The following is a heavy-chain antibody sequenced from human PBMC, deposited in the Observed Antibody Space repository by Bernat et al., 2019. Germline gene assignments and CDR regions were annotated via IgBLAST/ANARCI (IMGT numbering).Heavy chain of an antibody. J-gene: IGHJ3*02. V-gene: IGHV3-30-3*01. CDR1: GFTFSSYA. CDR3: ARGYIVVVNDAFDI. D-gene: IGHD2-15*01. CDR2: ISNDGSNK. Sequence: QVQLVESGGGVVQPGRSLRLSCAASGFTFSSYAMHWVRQAPGKGLEWVAVISNDGSNKYYADSVKGRINISRDNSKNPRYLQMNSLRAEDTAVYYCARGYIVVVNDAFDIWGQGTMVTVSS.